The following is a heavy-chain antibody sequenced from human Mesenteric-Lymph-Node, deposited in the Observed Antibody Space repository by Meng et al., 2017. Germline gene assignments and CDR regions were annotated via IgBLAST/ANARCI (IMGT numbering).Heavy chain of an antibody. V-gene: IGHV3-23*01. CDR1: GFTFSSYS. CDR3: AKSYGPRGLYFDY. J-gene: IGHJ4*02. CDR2: IGGSGGST. D-gene: IGHD3-10*01. Sequence: GESLKISCAASGFTFSSYSMNWVRQAPGKGLEWVSAIGGSGGSTYYADSVKGRFTISRDNSKNTLYLQMNSLRAEDTAVYYCAKSYGPRGLYFDYWGQGTLVTVSS.